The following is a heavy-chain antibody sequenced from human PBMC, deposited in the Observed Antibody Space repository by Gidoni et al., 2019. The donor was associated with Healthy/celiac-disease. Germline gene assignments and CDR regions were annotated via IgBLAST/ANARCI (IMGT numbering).Heavy chain of an antibody. J-gene: IGHJ6*02. CDR2: INHSGST. CDR3: ARGGDYGSGSDYGDYYYGMDV. CDR1: GWSFSGYY. D-gene: IGHD3-10*01. V-gene: IGHV4-34*01. Sequence: QVQLQQWGAGLLKPSETLSLTCAVYGWSFSGYYWRWIRQPPGKGLEWIGEINHSGSTNYNPSLKSRVTISVDTSKNQFSLKLSSVTAADTAVYYCARGGDYGSGSDYGDYYYGMDVWGQGTTVTVSS.